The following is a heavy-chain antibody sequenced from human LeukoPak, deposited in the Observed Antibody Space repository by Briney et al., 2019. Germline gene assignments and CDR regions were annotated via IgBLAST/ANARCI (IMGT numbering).Heavy chain of an antibody. D-gene: IGHD3-10*01. Sequence: ASVKVSCKASGYTFTSYDINWVRQATGQGLEWMGWMNPNSGNTGYAQKFQGRVTMTRNTSISTAYMELSSLRSEDTAVYYCARGPLWWSRELYVDYFDYWGQGTLVTVSS. CDR2: MNPNSGNT. CDR3: ARGPLWWSRELYVDYFDY. J-gene: IGHJ4*02. CDR1: GYTFTSYD. V-gene: IGHV1-8*01.